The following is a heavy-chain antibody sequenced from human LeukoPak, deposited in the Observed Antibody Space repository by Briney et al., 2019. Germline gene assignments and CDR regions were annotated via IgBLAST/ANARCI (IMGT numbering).Heavy chain of an antibody. CDR2: IGVSGTTT. J-gene: IGHJ4*02. CDR3: VKGQVLVGRVFFDS. Sequence: GGSLRLSCEASRFSFSTYAMSWVRQAPGKGLEWVSGIGVSGTTTYYTDSVKGRFTISRANSKNTLYLQMSSLRVEDAALYYCVKGQVLVGRVFFDSWGQGTLVTVSS. CDR1: RFSFSTYA. D-gene: IGHD1-26*01. V-gene: IGHV3-23*01.